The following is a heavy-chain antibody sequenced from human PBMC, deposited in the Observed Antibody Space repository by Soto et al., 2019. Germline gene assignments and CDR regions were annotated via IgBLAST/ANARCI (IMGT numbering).Heavy chain of an antibody. V-gene: IGHV3-33*01. D-gene: IGHD6-19*01. Sequence: QVQLVESGGGVVQPGRSLRLSCAASGFTFSSYGMHWVRQAPGKGLEWVAVIWYDGNNKYYADSVKGRFTISRDSSKKTLYTQTNRLTAEGTAVYYCARDEGDSGWYYFAYWGQGTLVTVSS. CDR2: IWYDGNNK. J-gene: IGHJ4*02. CDR3: ARDEGDSGWYYFAY. CDR1: GFTFSSYG.